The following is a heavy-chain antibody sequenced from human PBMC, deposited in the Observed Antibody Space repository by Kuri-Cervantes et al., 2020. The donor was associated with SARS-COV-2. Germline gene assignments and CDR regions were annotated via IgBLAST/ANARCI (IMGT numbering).Heavy chain of an antibody. D-gene: IGHD7-27*01. V-gene: IGHV3-43D*03. Sequence: GGSLRLSCAASGFTFDDYAMHWVRQAPGKGLEWVSLISWDGGSTYYADSVKGRFTISRDNAKNSLYLQMNSLRAEDTAVYYCARGPWMGTYYFDYWGQGTLVTVSS. CDR2: ISWDGGST. CDR3: ARGPWMGTYYFDY. CDR1: GFTFDDYA. J-gene: IGHJ4*02.